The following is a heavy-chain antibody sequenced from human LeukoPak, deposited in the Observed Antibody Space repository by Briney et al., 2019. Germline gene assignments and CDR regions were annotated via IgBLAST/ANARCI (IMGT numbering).Heavy chain of an antibody. CDR2: INSDGSST. V-gene: IGHV3-74*01. CDR3: ARDFKTFSSGWYGY. D-gene: IGHD6-19*01. Sequence: GGSLRLSCAASGFTFSNYWMHWVRQAPGKGLVWVSRINSDGSSTSYANSVKGRFTISRDNAKNTLYLQMNSLRAEDTAVYYCARDFKTFSSGWYGYWGQGTLVTVSS. J-gene: IGHJ4*02. CDR1: GFTFSNYW.